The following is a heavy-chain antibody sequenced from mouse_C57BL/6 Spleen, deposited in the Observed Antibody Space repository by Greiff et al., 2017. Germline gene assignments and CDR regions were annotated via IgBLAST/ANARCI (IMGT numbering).Heavy chain of an antibody. V-gene: IGHV1-55*01. D-gene: IGHD2-4*01. J-gene: IGHJ3*01. CDR1: GYTFTSYW. CDR2: IYPGSGST. Sequence: QVQLQQSGAELVKPGASVKMSCKASGYTFTSYWITWVKQRPGQGLEWIGDIYPGSGSTNYNEKFKSKATLTVDTSSSTAYMQLSSLTSEDSAVYYCANDYDVVTCFAYWGQGTLVTVSA. CDR3: ANDYDVVTCFAY.